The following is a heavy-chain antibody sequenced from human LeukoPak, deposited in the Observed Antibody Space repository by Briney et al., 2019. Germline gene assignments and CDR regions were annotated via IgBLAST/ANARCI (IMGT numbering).Heavy chain of an antibody. D-gene: IGHD4-17*01. CDR2: IIPIFGTA. CDR1: GYTFTSYA. CDR3: ARVWVTTGLDY. Sequence: GASVKVSCKASGYTFTSYAISWVRQAPGQGLEWMGGIIPIFGTANYAQKFQGRVTITADESTSTAYMELSSLRSEDTAVYYCARVWVTTGLDYWGQGTLVTVSS. V-gene: IGHV1-69*13. J-gene: IGHJ4*02.